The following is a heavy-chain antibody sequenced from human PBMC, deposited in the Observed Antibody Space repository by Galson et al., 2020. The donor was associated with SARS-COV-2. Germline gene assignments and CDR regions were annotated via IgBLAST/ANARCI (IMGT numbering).Heavy chain of an antibody. D-gene: IGHD5-18*01. CDR1: GYTFTGYY. CDR2: INPNSGGT. J-gene: IGHJ2*01. CDR3: ARDRIHGGGDWYFDL. Sequence: ASVKVYCKASGYTFTGYYMHWVRQAPGQGLEWMGWINPNSGGTNYAQKFQGWVTMTRDTSISTAYMELSRLRSDDTAVYYCARDRIHGGGDWYFDLWGRGTLVTVSS. V-gene: IGHV1-2*04.